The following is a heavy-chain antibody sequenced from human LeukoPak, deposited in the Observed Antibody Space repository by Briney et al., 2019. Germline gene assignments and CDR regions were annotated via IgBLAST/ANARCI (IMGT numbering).Heavy chain of an antibody. J-gene: IGHJ6*03. CDR2: IIPIFGTT. CDR3: ASSRANLASGDSVVVPVAFYYYYHMDV. D-gene: IGHD2-2*01. V-gene: IGHV1-69*01. CDR1: GGALSTYG. Sequence: SVKVSCKASGGALSTYGISWVRQAPGQGLEWMGGIIPIFGTTNYAKNFQGRVTITADESTSTAYMEVSGLRSDDTAVYYCASSRANLASGDSVVVPVAFYYYYHMDVWGKGTTVTVSS.